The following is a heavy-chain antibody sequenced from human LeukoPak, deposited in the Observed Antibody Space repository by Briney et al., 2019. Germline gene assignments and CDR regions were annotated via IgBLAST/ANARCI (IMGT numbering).Heavy chain of an antibody. CDR1: GFTFRGNR. V-gene: IGHV3-7*01. J-gene: IGHJ6*02. D-gene: IGHD3-10*01. CDR3: ARELRKMVRGRDYYYGMDV. CDR2: IKQDGSET. Sequence: GGPLSLSCAASGFTFRGNRMSWVRQAPGKGLKGLANIKQDGSETSAVDSGKGRFTMYRDNAKNSLYLQMNSLRAEDTAVYYCARELRKMVRGRDYYYGMDVWGQGTTVTVSS.